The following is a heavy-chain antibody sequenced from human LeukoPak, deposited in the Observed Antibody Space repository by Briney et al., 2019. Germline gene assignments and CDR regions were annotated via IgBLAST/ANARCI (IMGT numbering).Heavy chain of an antibody. V-gene: IGHV4-4*02. D-gene: IGHD3-10*01. J-gene: IGHJ5*02. CDR3: ARLGWLFGSGSMNWFDP. CDR1: GGSISSSNW. CDR2: IYHSGST. Sequence: SGTLSLTCAVSGGSISSSNWWSWVRQPPGKGLEWIGEIYHSGSTNYNPSLKSRVTISVDTSKNQFSLKLISVTAADTALYYCARLGWLFGSGSMNWFDPWGQGTLVTVSS.